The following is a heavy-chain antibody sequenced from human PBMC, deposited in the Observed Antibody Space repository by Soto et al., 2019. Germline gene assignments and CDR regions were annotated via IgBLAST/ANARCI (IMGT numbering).Heavy chain of an antibody. CDR1: GFTFSSYA. J-gene: IGHJ4*02. Sequence: PGGSLRLSCAASGFTFSSYAMNWVRQAPGKGLEWVSVISGSGGFTYYADSVKGRLTISRDNSKNTLYLQLNSLRAEDTAVYYCAKEVPGHFDYWGQGTLVTVSS. V-gene: IGHV3-23*01. CDR2: ISGSGGFT. CDR3: AKEVPGHFDY.